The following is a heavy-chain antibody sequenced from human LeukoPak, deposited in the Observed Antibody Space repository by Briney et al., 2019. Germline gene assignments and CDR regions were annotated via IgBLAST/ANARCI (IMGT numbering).Heavy chain of an antibody. D-gene: IGHD3-3*01. CDR2: ISSSSSYI. Sequence: GGSLRLSCAASEFTFSSYSMNWVRQAPGKGLEWVSSISSSSSYIYYADSLKGRFTISRDNAKNSLYLQMNSLRAEDTAVYYCARDRGDFWSGYYTNYFDYWGQGTLVTVSS. V-gene: IGHV3-21*01. J-gene: IGHJ4*02. CDR3: ARDRGDFWSGYYTNYFDY. CDR1: EFTFSSYS.